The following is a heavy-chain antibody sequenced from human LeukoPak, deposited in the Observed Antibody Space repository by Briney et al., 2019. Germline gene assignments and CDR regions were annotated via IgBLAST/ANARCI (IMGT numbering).Heavy chain of an antibody. V-gene: IGHV1-2*04. Sequence: ASVKVSCKASGYTFTGYYMHWVRQAPGQGLEWMGWINPNSGGTNYAQKFQGWVTMTRDTSISTAYMELSRLRSDDTAVYYCARLYSSSISYYYYYMDVWGKGTTVTVSS. D-gene: IGHD6-6*01. CDR2: INPNSGGT. CDR3: ARLYSSSISYYYYYMDV. J-gene: IGHJ6*03. CDR1: GYTFTGYY.